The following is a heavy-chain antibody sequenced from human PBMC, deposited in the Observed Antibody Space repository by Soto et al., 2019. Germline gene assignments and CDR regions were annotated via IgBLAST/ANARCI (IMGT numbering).Heavy chain of an antibody. CDR2: IWYDGSNK. Sequence: PGGSLRLSCAASGFTFSSYGMHWVRQAPGKGLEWVAVIWYDGSNKYYADSMKGRFTISRDNSKNTLYLQMNSLRAEDTAVYYCARDESVVAATLDAFDIRGQGTMVTVSS. CDR1: GFTFSSYG. J-gene: IGHJ3*02. D-gene: IGHD2-15*01. CDR3: ARDESVVAATLDAFDI. V-gene: IGHV3-33*01.